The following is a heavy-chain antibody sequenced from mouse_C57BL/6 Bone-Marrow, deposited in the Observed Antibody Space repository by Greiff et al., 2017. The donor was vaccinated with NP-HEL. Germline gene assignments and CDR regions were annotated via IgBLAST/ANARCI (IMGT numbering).Heavy chain of an antibody. J-gene: IGHJ1*03. CDR1: GYSITSGYY. CDR3: ARDRPLGPWYFDV. Sequence: EVQLKESGPGLVKPSQSLSLTCSVTGYSITSGYYWNWIRQFPGNKLEWMGYISYDGSNNYNPSLKNRISITRDTSKNQFFLKLNSVTTEDTATYYCARDRPLGPWYFDVWGTGTTVTVSS. CDR2: ISYDGSN. D-gene: IGHD4-1*01. V-gene: IGHV3-6*01.